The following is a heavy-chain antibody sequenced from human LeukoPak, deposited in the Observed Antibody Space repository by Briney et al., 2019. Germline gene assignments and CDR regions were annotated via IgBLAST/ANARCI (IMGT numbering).Heavy chain of an antibody. CDR2: INSDGSST. CDR3: ARGGRIFDY. CDR1: GFTFSTYG. Sequence: GGSLRLSCVASGFTFSTYGMSWVRQAPGKGLVWVSRINSDGSSTSYADSVKGRFTISRDNAKNTLYLQMNSLRAEDTAVYYCARGGRIFDYWGQGTLVTVSS. J-gene: IGHJ4*02. V-gene: IGHV3-74*01. D-gene: IGHD1-14*01.